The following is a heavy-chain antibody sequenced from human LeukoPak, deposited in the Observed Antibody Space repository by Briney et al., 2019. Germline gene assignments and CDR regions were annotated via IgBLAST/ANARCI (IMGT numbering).Heavy chain of an antibody. J-gene: IGHJ3*02. V-gene: IGHV1-69*05. D-gene: IGHD2-15*01. Sequence: ASMKVSCKASGGTFSSYAISWVRQAPGQGLEWMGGIIPIFGTANYAQKFQGRVTITTDESTSTAYMELSSLRSEDTAVYYCARGGRISHYAFDIWGQGTMVTVSS. CDR1: GGTFSSYA. CDR3: ARGGRISHYAFDI. CDR2: IIPIFGTA.